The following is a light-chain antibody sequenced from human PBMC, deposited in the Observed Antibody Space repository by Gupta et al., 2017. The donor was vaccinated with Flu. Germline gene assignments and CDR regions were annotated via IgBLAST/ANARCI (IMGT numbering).Light chain of an antibody. V-gene: IGLV3-1*01. CDR3: QTWDSSTALYV. Sequence: SYDLTQPPSVSVSPRQTATITCSGDNLGEKYVCWYQQKSGQSPVLIIFQDKKQPSGIPERFSGSNSGNTATLTISETQARDEADYYCQTWDSSTALYVFGPGTRVTVL. CDR1: NLGEKY. CDR2: QDK. J-gene: IGLJ1*01.